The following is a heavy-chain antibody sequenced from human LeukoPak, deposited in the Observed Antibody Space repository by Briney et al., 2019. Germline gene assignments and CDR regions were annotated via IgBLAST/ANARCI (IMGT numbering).Heavy chain of an antibody. Sequence: ASVKVSCKASGYTFSTYYMHWVRQAPGQGLEWVGVINPSGATTTYAQKFQGRVTMTRDTSTSTVYMELSSLRIEDTVMYYCSRDLGGSYNDYWGQGTMVTVSS. CDR3: SRDLGGSYNDY. J-gene: IGHJ4*02. CDR1: GYTFSTYY. D-gene: IGHD1-26*01. CDR2: INPSGATT. V-gene: IGHV1-46*01.